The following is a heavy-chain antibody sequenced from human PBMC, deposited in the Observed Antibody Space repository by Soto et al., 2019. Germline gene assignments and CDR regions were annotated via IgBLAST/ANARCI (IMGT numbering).Heavy chain of an antibody. V-gene: IGHV3-23*01. Sequence: EVQLLEAGGGLLQPGGSLRLSCAASGFTFNNYVMNWVRQAPGKGLEWVSSISRSGSGSPYYSDSVKGRFTISRDNSKNTLSLQMNNLRADDTAVYFCERRRYFDVCDYRVANLDFDYCCQYTLVTVAS. CDR1: GFTFNNYV. D-gene: IGHD3-22*01. J-gene: IGHJ4*02. CDR2: ISRSGSGSP. CDR3: ERRRYFDVCDYRVANLDFDY.